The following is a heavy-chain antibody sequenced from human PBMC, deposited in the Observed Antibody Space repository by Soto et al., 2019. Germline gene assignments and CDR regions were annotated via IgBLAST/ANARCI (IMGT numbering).Heavy chain of an antibody. CDR2: ISYDGGSK. V-gene: IGHV3-30*04. J-gene: IGHJ4*02. D-gene: IGHD3-22*01. Sequence: QVQLVESGGGVVQPGKSLRLSCAASGFTFSTYAIHWVRQAPGKGLEWVALISYDGGSKYYGDSVKGRFIISRDNSHNTVSLQMNSLRADDTAVYFCAKEQLAMTVVVADYFDSWGQGTLVTVSS. CDR3: AKEQLAMTVVVADYFDS. CDR1: GFTFSTYA.